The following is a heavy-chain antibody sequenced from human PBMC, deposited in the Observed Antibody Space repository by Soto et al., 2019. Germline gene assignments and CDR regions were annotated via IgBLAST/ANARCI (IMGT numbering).Heavy chain of an antibody. CDR1: GFTFSDYY. D-gene: IGHD6-13*01. CDR2: ISSSTSHT. Sequence: QVQLVESGGGLVKPGGSLRLSCAVSGFTFSDYYMTWIRQAPGKGLEWVSYISSSTSHTNYADSVKGRFTTSRDNAKNSLFLQMNSLRAEDTAVYYWARGRGAAADYFDFWGQGTLGTVSS. CDR3: ARGRGAAADYFDF. V-gene: IGHV3-11*05. J-gene: IGHJ4*02.